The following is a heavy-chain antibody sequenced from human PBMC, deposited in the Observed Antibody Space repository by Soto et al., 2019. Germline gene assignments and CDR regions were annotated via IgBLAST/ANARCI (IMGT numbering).Heavy chain of an antibody. D-gene: IGHD2-15*01. CDR3: ASGYCSGGSCLDWYFDL. Sequence: QVQLVQSGAEVKKPGSSVKVSCKASGGTFSSYTISWVRQAPGQGLEWMGRIIPILGIANYAQKFQGRVTITADKSTSTAYMELCSLRSEDTAVYYCASGYCSGGSCLDWYFDLWGRGTLVTVSS. CDR2: IIPILGIA. J-gene: IGHJ2*01. CDR1: GGTFSSYT. V-gene: IGHV1-69*02.